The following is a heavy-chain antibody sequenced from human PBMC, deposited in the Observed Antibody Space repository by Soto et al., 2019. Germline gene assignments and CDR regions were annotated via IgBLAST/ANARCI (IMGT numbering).Heavy chain of an antibody. Sequence: QLQLQESGPGLVEPSGTLSLTCTVSGGSITSDGSYWGWVRQPPGKGLEWIGSLYFGGSTYYNPSLHSRATLYVDTSNNQFSLDLMSVTAADTAVYYCARDVAMHWFSTWGRGTQVIVSS. J-gene: IGHJ5*02. V-gene: IGHV4-39*02. CDR3: ARDVAMHWFST. CDR2: LYFGGST. CDR1: GGSITSDGSY.